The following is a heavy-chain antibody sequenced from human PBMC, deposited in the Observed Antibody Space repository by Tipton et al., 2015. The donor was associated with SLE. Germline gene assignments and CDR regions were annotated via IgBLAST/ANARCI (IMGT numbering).Heavy chain of an antibody. V-gene: IGHV4-34*01. CDR2: INHSGST. D-gene: IGHD6-13*01. Sequence: TLSLTCAVYGGSFSGYYWSWIRQPPGKGLVWIGEINHSGSTNYNPSLKSRVTISVDTSKNQFSLKLSSVTAADTAVYYCARPQRYYSSSWYGDAFDIWGQGTMVTVSS. CDR3: ARPQRYYSSSWYGDAFDI. CDR1: GGSFSGYY. J-gene: IGHJ3*02.